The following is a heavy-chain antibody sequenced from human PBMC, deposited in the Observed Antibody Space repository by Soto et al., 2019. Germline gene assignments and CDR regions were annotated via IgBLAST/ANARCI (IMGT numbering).Heavy chain of an antibody. D-gene: IGHD5-18*01. Sequence: SETLSLTCAVYGGSFSGYYWSWIRQPPGKGLEWIGEINHSGSTNYNPSLKSRVTISVDTSKNQFSLKLSSVTAADTAVYYCARGDSVDTYGMDVWGQGTTVT. CDR2: INHSGST. CDR3: ARGDSVDTYGMDV. V-gene: IGHV4-34*01. J-gene: IGHJ6*02. CDR1: GGSFSGYY.